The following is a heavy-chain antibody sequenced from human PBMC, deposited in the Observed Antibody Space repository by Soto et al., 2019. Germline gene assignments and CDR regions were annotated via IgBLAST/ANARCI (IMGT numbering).Heavy chain of an antibody. Sequence: KASETLSLTCTVSGGSISSYYWSWIRQPPGKGLEWIGYIYYSGSTNYNPSLKSRVTISVDTSKNQFSLKLSSVTAADTAVYYCARGSPILPGDFGYWGQGTLVTVSS. CDR1: GGSISSYY. V-gene: IGHV4-59*01. D-gene: IGHD7-27*01. CDR3: ARGSPILPGDFGY. J-gene: IGHJ4*02. CDR2: IYYSGST.